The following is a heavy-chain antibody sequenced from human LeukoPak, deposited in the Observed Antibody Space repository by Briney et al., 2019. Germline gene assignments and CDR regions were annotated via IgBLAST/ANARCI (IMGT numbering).Heavy chain of an antibody. D-gene: IGHD3-10*01. V-gene: IGHV4-59*08. Sequence: SETLSLTCTVSGDSMNNYYWSWIRQSPGRGLEWIGYIYYSGSTKYNPSLKSRVTISVDMSKNQFSLKLSSVTAADTVVYYCARHRGSGSPYFDYWGQGTLVTVSS. CDR2: IYYSGST. J-gene: IGHJ4*02. CDR3: ARHRGSGSPYFDY. CDR1: GDSMNNYY.